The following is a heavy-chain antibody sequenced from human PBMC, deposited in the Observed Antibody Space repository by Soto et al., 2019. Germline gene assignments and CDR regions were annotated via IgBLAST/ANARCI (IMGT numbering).Heavy chain of an antibody. Sequence: PGKGLEWIGSIYYSGSTYYNPSLKSRVTISVDTSKNQFSLKLSSVTAADTAVYYCARQAYSGYDSYYFDYWGQGTLVTVSS. V-gene: IGHV4-39*01. CDR2: IYYSGST. CDR3: ARQAYSGYDSYYFDY. D-gene: IGHD5-12*01. J-gene: IGHJ4*02.